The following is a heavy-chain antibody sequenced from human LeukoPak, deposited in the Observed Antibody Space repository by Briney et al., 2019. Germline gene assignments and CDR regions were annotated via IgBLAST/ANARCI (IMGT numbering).Heavy chain of an antibody. CDR2: IYTSGST. V-gene: IGHV4-61*02. CDR3: ARGGGYSYGFNDY. J-gene: IGHJ4*02. CDR1: GGSISSGSHY. D-gene: IGHD5-18*01. Sequence: SQTLSLTCTVSGGSISSGSHYWSWIRQPAGKGLEWIGRIYTSGSTNYNPSLKSRVTISVDTSKNQFSLKLSSVTAADTAVYYCARGGGYSYGFNDYWGQGTLVTVSS.